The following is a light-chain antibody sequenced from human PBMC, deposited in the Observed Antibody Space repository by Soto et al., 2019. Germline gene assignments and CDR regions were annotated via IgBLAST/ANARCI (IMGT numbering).Light chain of an antibody. Sequence: SYELTQPPSVSVSPGQTASITCSGDKLGDKYACWYQQKPGQSPVLVIYQDSKRPSGIPERFSGSKSGNTASLTISGLQAEDEADYYCSSYTSSSTLVFGGGTKLTVL. J-gene: IGLJ2*01. CDR3: SSYTSSSTLV. CDR1: KLGDKY. CDR2: QDS. V-gene: IGLV3-1*01.